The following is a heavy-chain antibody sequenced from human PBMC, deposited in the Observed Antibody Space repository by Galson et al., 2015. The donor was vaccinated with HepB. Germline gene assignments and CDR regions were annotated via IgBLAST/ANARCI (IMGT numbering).Heavy chain of an antibody. D-gene: IGHD3-3*01. J-gene: IGHJ6*02. CDR1: GFTFSSYW. V-gene: IGHV3-7*03. CDR2: IKQDGSEI. Sequence: SLRLSCAASGFTFSSYWMSWVRQAPGKGLEWVANIKQDGSEIYYVDSVKGRFTISRDNAKNSLYLQMNSLRAEDTAVYYCARVPAGVGDFWSGYYRNPGYYYYGMDVWGQGTTVTVSS. CDR3: ARVPAGVGDFWSGYYRNPGYYYYGMDV.